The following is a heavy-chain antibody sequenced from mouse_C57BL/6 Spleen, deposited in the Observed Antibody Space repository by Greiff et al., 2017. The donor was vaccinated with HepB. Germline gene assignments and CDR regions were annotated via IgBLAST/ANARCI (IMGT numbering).Heavy chain of an antibody. Sequence: QVQLQQSGAELVRPGASVTLSCKASGYTFTDYEMHWVKQTPVHGLEWIGAIDPETGGTAYNQKFKGKAILTADKSSSTAYMELRSLTSEDSAVYYCTRSTTVRYFDYWGQGTTLTVSS. D-gene: IGHD1-1*01. CDR1: GYTFTDYE. V-gene: IGHV1-15*01. J-gene: IGHJ2*01. CDR2: IDPETGGT. CDR3: TRSTTVRYFDY.